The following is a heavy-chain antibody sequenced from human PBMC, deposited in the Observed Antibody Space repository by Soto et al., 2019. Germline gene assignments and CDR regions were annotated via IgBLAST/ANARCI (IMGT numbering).Heavy chain of an antibody. CDR2: ISTYNGDT. CDR3: ARTEWRCTRGGY. V-gene: IGHV1-18*01. J-gene: IGHJ4*02. Sequence: ASVKVSCKASGYSFTTYGVTWVRQAPGQGLEWMGWISTYNGDTRVAQQHQGRVTLTTDTSTNAAHMELRSLRSDDTAIYYCARTEWRCTRGGYWRQGTLVTVSS. CDR1: GYSFTTYG. D-gene: IGHD2-8*02.